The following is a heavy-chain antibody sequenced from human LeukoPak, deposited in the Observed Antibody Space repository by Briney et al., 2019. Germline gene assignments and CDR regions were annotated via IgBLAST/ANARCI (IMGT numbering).Heavy chain of an antibody. D-gene: IGHD1-14*01. CDR1: GFTFSSYA. CDR2: IYSGGST. V-gene: IGHV3-66*01. CDR3: ARDLLGYNPFDY. J-gene: IGHJ4*02. Sequence: GGSLRLSCAASGFTFSSYAMSWVRQAPGKGLEWVSVIYSGGSTRYADSVKGRFTISRDNSKNTLYLQMNSLRAEDTAVYYCARDLLGYNPFDYWGQGTLVTVSS.